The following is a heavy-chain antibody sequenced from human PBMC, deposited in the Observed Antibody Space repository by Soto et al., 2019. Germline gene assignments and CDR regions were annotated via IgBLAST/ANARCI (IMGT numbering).Heavy chain of an antibody. CDR3: ARDSNYGDDPHYYYYYGMDV. CDR2: INPNSGGT. Sequence: ASVKVSCKASGYTFTGYYMHWVRQAPGQGLEWMGWINPNSGGTNYAQKFQGWVTITRDTSISTAYMELSRLRSDDTAVYYCARDSNYGDDPHYYYYYGMDVWGQGTTVTVSS. CDR1: GYTFTGYY. D-gene: IGHD4-17*01. J-gene: IGHJ6*02. V-gene: IGHV1-2*04.